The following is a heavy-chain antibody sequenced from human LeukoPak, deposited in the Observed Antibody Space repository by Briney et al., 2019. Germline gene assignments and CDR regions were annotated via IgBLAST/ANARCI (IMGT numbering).Heavy chain of an antibody. V-gene: IGHV4-30-2*01. CDR1: GGSISSGDYY. Sequence: PSETLSLTCTVSGGSISSGDYYWSWIRQPPGKGLEWIGYIYHSGSTYYNPSLKSRVTISVDRSKNQFSLKLSSVTAADTAVYYCARENYGSGSYYSDYWGQGTLVTVSS. D-gene: IGHD3-10*01. CDR3: ARENYGSGSYYSDY. CDR2: IYHSGST. J-gene: IGHJ4*02.